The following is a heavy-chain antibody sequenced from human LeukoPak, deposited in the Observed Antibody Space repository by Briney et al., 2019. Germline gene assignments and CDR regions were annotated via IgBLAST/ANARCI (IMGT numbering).Heavy chain of an antibody. CDR3: ARPYDSSGYTYGMDV. D-gene: IGHD3-22*01. CDR1: GGTFSSYA. Sequence: SAKVSCKASGGTFSSYAISWVRQAPGQGLEWMGGIIPIFGTANYAQKFQGRVTITADESTSTAYMELSSLRSEDTAVYYCARPYDSSGYTYGMDVWGQGTTVTVSS. CDR2: IIPIFGTA. J-gene: IGHJ6*02. V-gene: IGHV1-69*13.